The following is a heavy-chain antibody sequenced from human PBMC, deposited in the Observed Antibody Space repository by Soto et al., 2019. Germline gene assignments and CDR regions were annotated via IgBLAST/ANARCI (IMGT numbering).Heavy chain of an antibody. V-gene: IGHV4-39*01. CDR2: IYYSEST. Sequence: QLQLQESGPGLVKPSETLSLTCTVSGGSISSSDYYWGWIRQPPGKGLKWIGNIYYSESTFYNPSLKSRVPISVDTSKNQFSLKLTSVTAADTAVYYCARVARIAGRPTAFDMWGQGTMVTVSS. D-gene: IGHD6-6*01. J-gene: IGHJ3*02. CDR3: ARVARIAGRPTAFDM. CDR1: GGSISSSDYY.